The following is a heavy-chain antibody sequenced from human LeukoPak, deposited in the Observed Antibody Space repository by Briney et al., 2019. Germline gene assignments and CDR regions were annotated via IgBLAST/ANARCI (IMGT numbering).Heavy chain of an antibody. J-gene: IGHJ5*02. CDR3: AREGLELQTLSWFDP. Sequence: GGSLRLSCAASGFTFSSYAMHWVRQAPGKGLEWVAVISYDGNNKYYADSVKGRFTIYRDNSKNTLYLQMNSLRAEDTAVYYCAREGLELQTLSWFDPWGQGTLVTVSS. V-gene: IGHV3-30-3*01. CDR2: ISYDGNNK. D-gene: IGHD1-26*01. CDR1: GFTFSSYA.